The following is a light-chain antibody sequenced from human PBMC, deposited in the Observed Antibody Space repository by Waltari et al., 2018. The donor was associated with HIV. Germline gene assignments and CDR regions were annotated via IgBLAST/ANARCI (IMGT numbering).Light chain of an antibody. Sequence: QSVLTQPPSVSAVPGQKVTISCSGSSSTFGINHVSWYQQLPDTAPKLLIYDNNKRPSGIPDRFSGSKSGTSATLGITGLQTGDEADYYCGSWDSSLSAVVFGGGTKLTVL. CDR1: SSTFGINH. J-gene: IGLJ2*01. CDR2: DNN. CDR3: GSWDSSLSAVV. V-gene: IGLV1-51*01.